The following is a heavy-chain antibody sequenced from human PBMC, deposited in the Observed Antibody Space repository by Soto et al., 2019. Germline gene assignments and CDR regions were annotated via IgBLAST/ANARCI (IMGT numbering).Heavy chain of an antibody. CDR2: IWFDGSNE. V-gene: IGHV3-33*01. CDR3: ARYGYCADGVCTYYFAF. Sequence: QVQLVESGGGVVQPGSSLRLSCAASGFTFSDYVIHWFRQAPGKGLEWVAVIWFDGSNEYYADSVKGRFSISRDNSKNTVYLQMNSLSVEDTALYYCARYGYCADGVCTYYFAFWGQGTLVTVSS. J-gene: IGHJ4*02. D-gene: IGHD2-8*01. CDR1: GFTFSDYV.